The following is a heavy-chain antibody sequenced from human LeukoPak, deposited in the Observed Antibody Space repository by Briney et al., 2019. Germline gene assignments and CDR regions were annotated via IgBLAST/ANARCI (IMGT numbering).Heavy chain of an antibody. J-gene: IGHJ3*02. CDR1: GFTFSSYG. CDR2: IRYDGSNK. CDR3: AKEYNVLRYFDWSSENDDAFDI. Sequence: PGGSLRLSCAASGFTFSSYGMHWVRQAPGKGLEWVAFIRYDGSNKYYADSVKGRFTISRDNSKNTLYLQMNSLRAEDTAVYYCAKEYNVLRYFDWSSENDDAFDIWGQGTMVTVSS. V-gene: IGHV3-30*02. D-gene: IGHD3-9*01.